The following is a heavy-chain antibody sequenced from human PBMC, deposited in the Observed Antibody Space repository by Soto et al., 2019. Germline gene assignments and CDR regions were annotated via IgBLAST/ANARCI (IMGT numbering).Heavy chain of an antibody. Sequence: GGSLRLSCAASGFTFSSYAMHWVRQAPGKGLEYVSAISSNGGSTYYANSVKGRFTISRDNSKNTLYLQMGSLRAEDMAVYYCARVGPQNIDWGQGTLVTVSS. CDR3: ARVGPQNID. CDR1: GFTFSSYA. D-gene: IGHD3-16*02. CDR2: ISSNGGST. J-gene: IGHJ4*02. V-gene: IGHV3-64*01.